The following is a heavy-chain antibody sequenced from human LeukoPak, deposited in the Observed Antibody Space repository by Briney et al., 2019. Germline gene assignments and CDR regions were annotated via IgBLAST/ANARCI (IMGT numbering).Heavy chain of an antibody. Sequence: SVKVSCKASGGTFSSYAISWVRQAPGQGLEWMGGIIPVFGTANYAQKFQGRVTITADKSTSTAYMELSSLRSEDTAVYYCAGQGITMIVVVTPGAFDIWGQGTMVTVSS. CDR1: GGTFSSYA. CDR3: AGQGITMIVVVTPGAFDI. V-gene: IGHV1-69*06. CDR2: IIPVFGTA. D-gene: IGHD3-22*01. J-gene: IGHJ3*02.